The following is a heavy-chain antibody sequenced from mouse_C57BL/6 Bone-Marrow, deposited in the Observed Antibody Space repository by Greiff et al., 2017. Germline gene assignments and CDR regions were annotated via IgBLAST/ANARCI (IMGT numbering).Heavy chain of an antibody. D-gene: IGHD1-1*01. V-gene: IGHV1-80*01. CDR3: ARAPTVVDSYARDY. CDR2: IYPGAGGT. CDR1: GYAFSSYW. J-gene: IGHJ4*01. Sequence: QVQLQQSGAELVKPGASVKISCKASGYAFSSYWMNWVKQRPGKGLEWIGQIYPGAGGTNYNGKLKGKATLTADKSSSTAYMQLSSLTSEDSAVYFCARAPTVVDSYARDYWCQGTSVTVSS.